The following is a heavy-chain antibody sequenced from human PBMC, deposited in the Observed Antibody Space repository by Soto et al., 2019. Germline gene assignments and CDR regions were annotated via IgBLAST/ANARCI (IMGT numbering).Heavy chain of an antibody. V-gene: IGHV1-2*02. Sequence: QVQLVQSGAEVKKPGPSVRVSCKASGYTFTDCYVHWVRQAPGQGLEWMGWINPKSGGTKIAQIFKGRVNMTRDMSLSTAYMELNSLKSDDTAVYYCVLDALVSSAKHYFDYCGQGPLVTVSS. CDR1: GYTFTDCY. D-gene: IGHD6-13*01. CDR3: VLDALVSSAKHYFDY. J-gene: IGHJ4*02. CDR2: INPKSGGT.